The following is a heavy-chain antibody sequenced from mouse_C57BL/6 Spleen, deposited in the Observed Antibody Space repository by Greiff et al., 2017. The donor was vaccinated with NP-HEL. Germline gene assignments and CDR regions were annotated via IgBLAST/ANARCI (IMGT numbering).Heavy chain of an antibody. D-gene: IGHD1-1*01. CDR1: GFTFSSYG. Sequence: EVQLVESGGDLVKPGGSLKLSCAASGFTFSSYGMSWVRQTPDKRLEWVATISSGGSYTYYPDSVKGRFTISRDNAKNTLYLQRSSLKSEDTAMYYCARQDYGSPFAYWGQGTLVTVSA. CDR3: ARQDYGSPFAY. CDR2: ISSGGSYT. J-gene: IGHJ3*01. V-gene: IGHV5-6*01.